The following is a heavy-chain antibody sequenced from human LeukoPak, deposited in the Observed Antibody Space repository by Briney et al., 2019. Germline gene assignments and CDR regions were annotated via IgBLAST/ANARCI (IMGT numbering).Heavy chain of an antibody. CDR2: IYYSGST. V-gene: IGHV4-30-4*01. D-gene: IGHD2-21*02. Sequence: PSETPSLTCNVSGGSISSGDKYWSWIRQPPGKGLEWIGYIYYSGSTYYNPSLKSRLTISVDTSENQYSLHLTSVIAADTAVYFCARVTRWAGLDFWVQGTLVTVSS. CDR3: ARVTRWAGLDF. J-gene: IGHJ4*02. CDR1: GGSISSGDKY.